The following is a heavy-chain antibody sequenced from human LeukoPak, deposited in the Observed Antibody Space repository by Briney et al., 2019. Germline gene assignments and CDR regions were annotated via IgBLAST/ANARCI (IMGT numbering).Heavy chain of an antibody. D-gene: IGHD6-19*01. Sequence: GGSLRLSCAASGFTFSNYGMHWVRQAPGKGLEWVAVISYDGSNEYYADSVKGRFTISRDNPKNTLYLQMNSLRAEDTALYYCASVGRQWLVFDYWGQGTLVTVSS. CDR1: GFTFSNYG. CDR3: ASVGRQWLVFDY. J-gene: IGHJ4*02. V-gene: IGHV3-30*03. CDR2: ISYDGSNE.